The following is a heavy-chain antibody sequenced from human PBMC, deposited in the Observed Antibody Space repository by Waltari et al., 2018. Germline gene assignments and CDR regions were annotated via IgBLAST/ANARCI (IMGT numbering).Heavy chain of an antibody. Sequence: QVQLQESGPGLVKPSGTLSLTCAVSGGSISSSNWWSWVRQPPGKGLEWIGEIYHSGGTTYNPSLKSRVTISVDKSKNQFSLKLSSVTAADTAVYYCARDRAYSGYYYGSGGGSIDYWGQGTLVTVSS. CDR3: ARDRAYSGYYYGSGGGSIDY. CDR2: IYHSGGT. CDR1: GGSISSSNW. J-gene: IGHJ4*02. V-gene: IGHV4-4*02. D-gene: IGHD3-10*01.